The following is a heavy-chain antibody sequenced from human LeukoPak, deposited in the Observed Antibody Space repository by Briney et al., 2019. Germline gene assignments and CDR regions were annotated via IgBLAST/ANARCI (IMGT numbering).Heavy chain of an antibody. CDR2: IYYSGST. Sequence: PSETLSLTCTVSGGSISSSSYYWGWIRQPPGKGLEWIGSIYYSGSTYYNPSLKSRVTISVDTSKNQFSLKLSSVTAADTAVYCCARQGRRGITMVREGARWFDPWGQGTLVTVSS. CDR1: GGSISSSSYY. D-gene: IGHD3-10*01. V-gene: IGHV4-39*01. CDR3: ARQGRRGITMVREGARWFDP. J-gene: IGHJ5*02.